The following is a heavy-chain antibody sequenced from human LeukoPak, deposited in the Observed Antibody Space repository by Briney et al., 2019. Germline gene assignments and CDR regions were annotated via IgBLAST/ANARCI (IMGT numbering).Heavy chain of an antibody. Sequence: ASVKVSRKASGGTFSSYTISWVRPAPGQGLEWMGRIIPILGIANYAQKFQGRVTINADKSTSTANMELSRLRCEDTAVYYWARTKNWDSVVVPAAITDYWGQGTLVTVSS. V-gene: IGHV1-69*02. CDR2: IIPILGIA. J-gene: IGHJ4*02. D-gene: IGHD2-2*02. CDR3: ARTKNWDSVVVPAAITDY. CDR1: GGTFSSYT.